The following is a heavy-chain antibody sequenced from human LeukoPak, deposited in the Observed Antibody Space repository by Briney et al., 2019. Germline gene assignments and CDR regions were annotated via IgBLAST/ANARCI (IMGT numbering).Heavy chain of an antibody. CDR1: GGPISSYY. CDR2: IYTSGST. Sequence: PSEPLSLTCTVSGGPISSYYWSWIRQPAGKGLEGIGRIYTSGSTNYNASLKSRLSMSVDTSKNQLSLKLSSVTAADTAVFYCARENSGSYRVFDYWGQGTLVTVSS. CDR3: ARENSGSYRVFDY. D-gene: IGHD1-26*01. J-gene: IGHJ4*02. V-gene: IGHV4-4*07.